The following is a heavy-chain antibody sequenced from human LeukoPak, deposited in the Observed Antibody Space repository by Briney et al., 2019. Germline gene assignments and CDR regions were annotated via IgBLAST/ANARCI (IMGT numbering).Heavy chain of an antibody. J-gene: IGHJ6*03. D-gene: IGHD3-10*01. CDR1: GYSISSGYY. CDR3: ARVSGYYGSGRPPSGRSYYYMDV. Sequence: KPSETLSLTCAVSGYSISSGYYWGWIRQPPGKGLEWIGSIYHSGSTYYNPSLKSRVTISVDTSKNQFSLKLSSVTAADTAVYYCARVSGYYGSGRPPSGRSYYYMDVWGKGTTVTVSS. V-gene: IGHV4-38-2*01. CDR2: IYHSGST.